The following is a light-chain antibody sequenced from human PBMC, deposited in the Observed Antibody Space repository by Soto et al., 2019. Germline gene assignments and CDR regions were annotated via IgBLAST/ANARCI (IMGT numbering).Light chain of an antibody. CDR3: QQYGTSRT. V-gene: IGKV3-20*01. CDR2: GAS. Sequence: EIVLTQSPGTLSLSPGERATLSCRASQSFSSSYLAWYQQKPGQAPRLLIYGASNRATGIPDRFSGSGSGTDFSPTISRLEPEDFAVYFCQQYGTSRTFGQGTKVEIK. CDR1: QSFSSSY. J-gene: IGKJ1*01.